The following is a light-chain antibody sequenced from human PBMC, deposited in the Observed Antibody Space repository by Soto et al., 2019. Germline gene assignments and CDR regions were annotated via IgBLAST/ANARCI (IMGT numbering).Light chain of an antibody. CDR3: QQYYNTPYT. V-gene: IGKV4-1*01. CDR1: QNVLYRSSNKSY. CDR2: WAS. J-gene: IGKJ2*01. Sequence: DIVMTQSPDFLAVSLGERATITCKSSQNVLYRSSNKSYLAWYQQRPGQPPRLLLYWASTRESGVPDRFIGSGSETHFTLTISGLQAGDDAIYHCQQYYNTPYTFGQGTTLEIK.